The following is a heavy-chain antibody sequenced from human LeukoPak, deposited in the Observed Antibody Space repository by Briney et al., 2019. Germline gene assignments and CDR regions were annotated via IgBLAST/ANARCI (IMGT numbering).Heavy chain of an antibody. CDR1: GFTFSNAW. Sequence: GGSLRLSCAASGFTFSNAWMSWVRQAPGKGLELVGRIKSKTDGGTTDYAAPVKGRFTISKDDSKNTLYLQMNSLKTEDTAVYYCTTVPYYYDNSGYYHGVFDYWGQGTLVTVSS. CDR3: TTVPYYYDNSGYYHGVFDY. D-gene: IGHD3-22*01. J-gene: IGHJ4*02. CDR2: IKSKTDGGTT. V-gene: IGHV3-15*01.